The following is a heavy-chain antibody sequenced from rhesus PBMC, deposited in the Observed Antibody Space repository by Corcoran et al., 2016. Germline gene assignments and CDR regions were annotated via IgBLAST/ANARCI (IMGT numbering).Heavy chain of an antibody. J-gene: IGHJ4*01. CDR1: GISISTTGTG. Sequence: QVTLKASGPALVKPTQTLTLTCTFSGISISTTGTGVGWIRKPSGKPLKGLASMFWDDRKLYHTALKVRLHISPEAANNQLVLTMTNMDPVYTATYYCARVQESWTRGFDYWGKGVLVTVSS. V-gene: IGHV2-95*01. D-gene: IGHD3-3*01. CDR2: MFWDDRK. CDR3: ARVQESWTRGFDY.